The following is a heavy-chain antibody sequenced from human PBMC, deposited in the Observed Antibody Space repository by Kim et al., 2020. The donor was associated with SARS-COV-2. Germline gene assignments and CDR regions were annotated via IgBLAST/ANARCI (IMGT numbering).Heavy chain of an antibody. Sequence: SETLSLTCTVSGGSISTYYWSWIRQPPGKGLEWIGYISSSGSTSYNPPLKTRVTISVDTTKNQFSLNLNSVTAADTAVYYCARENFAVYGMDVWGQGTTVSVSS. CDR1: GGSISTYY. CDR2: ISSSGST. D-gene: IGHD3-9*01. J-gene: IGHJ6*02. V-gene: IGHV4-59*13. CDR3: ARENFAVYGMDV.